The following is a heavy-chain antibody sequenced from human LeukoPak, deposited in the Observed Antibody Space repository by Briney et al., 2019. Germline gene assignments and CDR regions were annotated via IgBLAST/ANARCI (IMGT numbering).Heavy chain of an antibody. Sequence: GGSLRLSCAASGFTFDDYAMHWVRQAPGKGLEWVSGINTDGSSTSYADSVKGRFTISRDNAKNTLYLQMNSLRAEDTAVYYCARVKLQLERFIHAFDIWGQGTMVTVSS. CDR1: GFTFDDYA. CDR3: ARVKLQLERFIHAFDI. D-gene: IGHD1-1*01. J-gene: IGHJ3*02. CDR2: INTDGSST. V-gene: IGHV3-74*01.